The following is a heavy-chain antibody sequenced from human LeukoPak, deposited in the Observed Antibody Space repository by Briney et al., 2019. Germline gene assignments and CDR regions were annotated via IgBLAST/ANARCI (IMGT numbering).Heavy chain of an antibody. CDR3: ARRIVYYDSSGYDY. V-gene: IGHV1-2*02. D-gene: IGHD3-22*01. CDR2: INPNSGGT. J-gene: IGHJ4*02. CDR1: GYTFTSYD. Sequence: ASVKVSCKASGYTFTSYDINWVRQATGQGLEWMGWINPNSGGTNYAQKFQGRVTMTRDTSISTAYMELSRLRSDDTAVYYCARRIVYYDSSGYDYWGQGTLVTVSS.